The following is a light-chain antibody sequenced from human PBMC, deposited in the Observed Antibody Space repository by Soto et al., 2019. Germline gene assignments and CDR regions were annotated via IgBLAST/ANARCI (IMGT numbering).Light chain of an antibody. CDR3: QQYNTYFSLT. CDR2: AAS. J-gene: IGKJ4*01. V-gene: IGKV3-15*01. CDR1: QTIRDN. Sequence: EIVMTQSPATLSVCPGDRATLSCRASQTIRDNLAWYQLRPGQAPRLLIYAASSRASGIPARFSGSGSGTEFTLTISGLQPDDFASYYCQQYNTYFSLTFGGGTKVDIK.